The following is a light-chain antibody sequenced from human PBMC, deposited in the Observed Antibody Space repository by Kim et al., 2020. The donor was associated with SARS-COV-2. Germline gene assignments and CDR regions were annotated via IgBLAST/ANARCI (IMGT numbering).Light chain of an antibody. V-gene: IGLV3-1*01. CDR3: QAWDNSPGV. Sequence: QGHTAGSACAVDKLEDKFDCWYQHNKGHSHVLVNYNKGKRPSGDPERFSGSNNGDTATLTISGTQAMDEADYYCQAWDNSPGVFGGGTQLTVL. CDR1: KLEDKF. CDR2: NKG. J-gene: IGLJ3*02.